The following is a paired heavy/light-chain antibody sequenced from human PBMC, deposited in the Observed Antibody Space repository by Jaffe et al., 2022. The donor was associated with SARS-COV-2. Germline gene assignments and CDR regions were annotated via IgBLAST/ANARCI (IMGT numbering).Heavy chain of an antibody. CDR2: ISYDGVKT. D-gene: IGHD6-13*01. Sequence: QVQLVESGGGVVQPGRSLRLSCAASGFQFKNYNMHWVRQAPGKGLEWVAVISYDGVKTDYTDSVKGRFTISRDNSKNTVYLQMNNLRPEDTAVYYCSRDGRWGSSSWYGATDDWGQGSLVTVSS. J-gene: IGHJ4*02. CDR1: GFQFKNYN. CDR3: SRDGRWGSSSWYGATDD. V-gene: IGHV3-30*04.
Light chain of an antibody. CDR2: LNSDGSH. Sequence: QLVLTQSPSASASLGASVKLTCTLSSDHSSHAIAWHQQQPEKGPRYLMKLNSDGSHSKGDGIPDRFSGSSSGAERYLTISSLQSDDEADYYCQSWGTGVSVVFGGGTKLTVL. CDR3: QSWGTGVSVV. CDR1: SDHSSHA. J-gene: IGLJ2*01. V-gene: IGLV4-69*01.